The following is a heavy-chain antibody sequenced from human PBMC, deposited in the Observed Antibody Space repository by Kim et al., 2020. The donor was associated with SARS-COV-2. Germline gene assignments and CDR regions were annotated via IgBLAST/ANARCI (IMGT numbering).Heavy chain of an antibody. Sequence: GGSLRLSCAASGFTFSSYGMHWVRQAPGKGLEWVAVISYDGSNKYYADSVKGRFTISRDNSKNTLYLQMNSLRAEDTAVYYCAKDPTMYSGSYSPSDYWG. CDR3: AKDPTMYSGSYSPSDY. CDR2: ISYDGSNK. CDR1: GFTFSSYG. J-gene: IGHJ4*01. D-gene: IGHD1-26*01. V-gene: IGHV3-30*18.